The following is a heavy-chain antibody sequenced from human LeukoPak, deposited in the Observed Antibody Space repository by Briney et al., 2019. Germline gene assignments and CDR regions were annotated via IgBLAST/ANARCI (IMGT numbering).Heavy chain of an antibody. V-gene: IGHV1-18*01. J-gene: IGHJ4*02. CDR3: ARDSWSIFGVVITIGGFDY. D-gene: IGHD3-3*01. CDR1: GYTFTSYG. CDR2: ISAYNGNT. Sequence: GASVKVSCKASGYTFTSYGISWVRQAPGQGLEWMGWISAYNGNTNYAQKLQGRVTMTTDTSTSTAYMELRSLRSDDTAVYYCARDSWSIFGVVITIGGFDYWGQGALVTVSS.